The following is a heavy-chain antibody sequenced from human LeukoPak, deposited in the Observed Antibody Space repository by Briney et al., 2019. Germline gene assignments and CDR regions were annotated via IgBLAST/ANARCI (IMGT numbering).Heavy chain of an antibody. D-gene: IGHD3-22*01. Sequence: PSETLSLTCTVSGGSISSYYWSWIRQPAGKGLEWIGRIYTSGSTNYNPSLKSRVTMSVDTSKNQFSLKLSSVTAADTAVYYCAREDDSSGYYWRFDYWGQGTLVTVSS. J-gene: IGHJ4*02. CDR2: IYTSGST. CDR1: GGSISSYY. V-gene: IGHV4-4*07. CDR3: AREDDSSGYYWRFDY.